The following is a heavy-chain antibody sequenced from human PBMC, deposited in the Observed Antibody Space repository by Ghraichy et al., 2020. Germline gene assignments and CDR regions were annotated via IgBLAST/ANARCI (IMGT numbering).Heavy chain of an antibody. V-gene: IGHV4-59*08. CDR3: ARLLLIGRRFDAFDI. J-gene: IGHJ3*02. D-gene: IGHD3-10*01. Sequence: SETLSLTCTVSGGSISSGYWSWIRQPPGNGLEWIGYSYYSGSTNYNPSLKSRVTISVDTSKNQFSLKLSSVTAADTAVYYCARLLLIGRRFDAFDIWGQGTMVTVCS. CDR1: GGSISSGY. CDR2: SYYSGST.